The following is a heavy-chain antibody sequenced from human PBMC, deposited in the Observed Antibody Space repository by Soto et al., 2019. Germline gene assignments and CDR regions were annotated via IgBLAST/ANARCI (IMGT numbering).Heavy chain of an antibody. V-gene: IGHV3-48*02. CDR3: ARDSAYAFDY. CDR2: ISSSRSTI. J-gene: IGHJ4*02. Sequence: ESGGGLVQPGGSLGLSCAASGFTFSTYSMNWVRQAPGKGLEWVSYISSSRSTIWYADSVKGRFTISRDNAKNSLYLQMNSLRDEDTAVYYCARDSAYAFDYWGQGTLVTVSS. CDR1: GFTFSTYS. D-gene: IGHD5-12*01.